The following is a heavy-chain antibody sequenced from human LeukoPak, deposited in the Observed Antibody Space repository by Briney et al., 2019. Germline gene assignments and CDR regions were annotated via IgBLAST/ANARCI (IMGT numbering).Heavy chain of an antibody. V-gene: IGHV1-8*01. CDR2: MNPNCGNT. CDR3: ARGRPGWAAASHY. CDR1: GYTFTSYD. D-gene: IGHD6-13*01. Sequence: GASVKVSRKASGYTFTSYDINWVRQATGQGLEWMGWMNPNCGNTGYAQKFQGRVTMTRNTSISTAYMELSSLRSEDTAVYYCARGRPGWAAASHYWGQGTLVTVSS. J-gene: IGHJ4*02.